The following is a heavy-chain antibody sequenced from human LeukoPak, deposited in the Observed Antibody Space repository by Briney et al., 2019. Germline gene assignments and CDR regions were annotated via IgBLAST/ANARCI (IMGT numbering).Heavy chain of an antibody. V-gene: IGHV1-46*01. Sequence: ASVKVSCKASGYTFTSYYMHWVRQAPGQGLEWMGKINPSGGSTSYAQKFQGRVTMTRDTSTSTVYMELSSLRSEDTAVYYCAKQLGYCSDGSCYFPYWGQGTLVTVSS. D-gene: IGHD2-15*01. J-gene: IGHJ4*02. CDR1: GYTFTSYY. CDR3: AKQLGYCSDGSCYFPY. CDR2: INPSGGST.